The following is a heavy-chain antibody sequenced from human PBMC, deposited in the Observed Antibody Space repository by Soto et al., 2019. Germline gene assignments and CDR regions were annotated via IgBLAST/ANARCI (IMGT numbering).Heavy chain of an antibody. CDR1: GFTFSSYG. CDR2: ISYDGSNK. Sequence: GGSLRLSCAASGFTFSSYGMHWVRQAPGKGLEWVAVISYDGSNKYYADSVKGRFTISRDNSKNTLYLQMKSLRAEDTAVYYCAKAPIAVAGTKYYYYYGMDVWGQVTAVTVSS. D-gene: IGHD6-19*01. V-gene: IGHV3-30*18. J-gene: IGHJ6*02. CDR3: AKAPIAVAGTKYYYYYGMDV.